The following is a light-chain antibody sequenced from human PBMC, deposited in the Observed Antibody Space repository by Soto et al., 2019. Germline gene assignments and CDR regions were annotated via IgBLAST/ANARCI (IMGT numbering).Light chain of an antibody. CDR3: SSYARGNTYV. J-gene: IGLJ1*01. CDR1: SSDVGNYNL. CDR2: EVT. V-gene: IGLV2-23*02. Sequence: QSALTQAASVSGSPGQSITVSCTGTSSDVGNYNLVSWYQQLPGKAPKLILFEVTKRPSGVSNRFSGSKSDNTASLTISGLQAEDEADYYCSSYARGNTYVFGTGTKLTVL.